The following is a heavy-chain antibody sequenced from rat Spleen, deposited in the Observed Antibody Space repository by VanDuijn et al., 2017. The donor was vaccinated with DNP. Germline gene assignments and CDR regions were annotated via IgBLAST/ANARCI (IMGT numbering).Heavy chain of an antibody. J-gene: IGHJ2*01. CDR2: ITYGGRST. Sequence: EVQLVESGGGLVQSGRSLKLSCAASGFTFSDHNMAWVRQAPKKGLEWVATITYGGRSTYYRDSVKGRFTISRDNAQNTLYLQVDSLRSEDTATYYCATHLHTYLGSYFDYWGQGVMVTVSS. V-gene: IGHV5-7*01. CDR1: GFTFSDHN. D-gene: IGHD2-1*01. CDR3: ATHLHTYLGSYFDY.